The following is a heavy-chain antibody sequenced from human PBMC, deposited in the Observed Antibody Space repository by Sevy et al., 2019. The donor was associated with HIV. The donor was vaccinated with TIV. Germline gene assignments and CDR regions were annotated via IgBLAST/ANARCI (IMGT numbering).Heavy chain of an antibody. Sequence: GGSLRLSCAASGFTFSTYAMGWVRQAPGKGLEWVSSISDSGGATKYADSVNGRFIISRDNSNNTLYLQMNSLRVEDTAVYYCAKDAIMTTVISSFDSWGLGTLVTVSS. V-gene: IGHV3-23*01. J-gene: IGHJ4*02. CDR1: GFTFSTYA. D-gene: IGHD4-4*01. CDR3: AKDAIMTTVISSFDS. CDR2: ISDSGGAT.